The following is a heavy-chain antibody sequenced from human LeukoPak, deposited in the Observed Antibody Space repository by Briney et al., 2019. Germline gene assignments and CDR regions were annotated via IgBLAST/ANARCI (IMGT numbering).Heavy chain of an antibody. CDR3: ARGPPNWGPDF. J-gene: IGHJ4*02. D-gene: IGHD7-27*01. CDR2: IIPIFGTA. Sequence: SVKVSCKASGGTFSSYAISWVRQAPGQGLEWMGGIIPIFGTANYAQKFQGRVTITADESTSTAYMELSSLRSEDTAMYYCARGPPNWGPDFWGQGTLITVSS. CDR1: GGTFSSYA. V-gene: IGHV1-69*13.